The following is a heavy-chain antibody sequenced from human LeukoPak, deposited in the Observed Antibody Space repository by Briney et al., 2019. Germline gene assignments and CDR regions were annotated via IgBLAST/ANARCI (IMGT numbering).Heavy chain of an antibody. Sequence: ASVKVSCKASGYTFTSYYMHWVRQAPGQGLEWMGIINPSGGSTSYAQKFQGRVTMTTDTSTSTVYMELSSLRSEDTAVYYCARARYYYGSGSYYNPMGYWGQGTLVTVSS. CDR3: ARARYYYGSGSYYNPMGY. J-gene: IGHJ4*02. D-gene: IGHD3-10*01. CDR2: INPSGGST. CDR1: GYTFTSYY. V-gene: IGHV1-46*01.